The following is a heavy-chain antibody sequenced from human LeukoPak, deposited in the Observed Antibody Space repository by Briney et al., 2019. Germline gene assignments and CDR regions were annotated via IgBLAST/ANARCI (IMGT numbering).Heavy chain of an antibody. Sequence: ETLSLTCAVYGGSFSGYYWSWIRQAPGKGLEWVSSISSSTSYIYYADSVKGRFTISKDNAKNSLYLQMNSLRAEDTAVYYCARAGGSTVSHSDYWGQGTLVTVSS. CDR1: GGSFSGYY. V-gene: IGHV3-21*01. CDR3: ARAGGSTVSHSDY. J-gene: IGHJ4*02. CDR2: ISSSTSYI. D-gene: IGHD4-17*01.